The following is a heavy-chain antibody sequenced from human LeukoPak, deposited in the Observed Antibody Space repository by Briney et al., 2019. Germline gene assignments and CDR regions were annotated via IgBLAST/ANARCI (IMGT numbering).Heavy chain of an antibody. CDR1: GFTFSSYG. V-gene: IGHV3-23*01. J-gene: IGHJ6*03. CDR2: ISGSGGST. Sequence: PGGSLRLSCAASGFTFSSYGMSWVRQAPGKGLEWVSAISGSGGSTHYADSVKGRFTISRDNSKNTLYLQMNSLRAEDTAVYYCAKGGIVVASTSYYYYMDVWGKGTTVTISS. D-gene: IGHD3-22*01. CDR3: AKGGIVVASTSYYYYMDV.